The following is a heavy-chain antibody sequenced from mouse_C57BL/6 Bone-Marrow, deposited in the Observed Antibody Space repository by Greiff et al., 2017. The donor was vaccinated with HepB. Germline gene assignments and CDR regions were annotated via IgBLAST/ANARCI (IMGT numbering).Heavy chain of an antibody. CDR1: GFTFTDYY. CDR3: ARLGNPYYFDY. CDR2: IRNKANGYTT. D-gene: IGHD2-1*01. J-gene: IGHJ2*01. V-gene: IGHV7-3*01. Sequence: EVQLVESGGGLVQPGGSLSLSCAASGFTFTDYYMSWVRQPPGKALEWLGFIRNKANGYTTEYSASVKGRFTISRDNSQSILYLQMNALRAEDSATYYCARLGNPYYFDYWGQGTTLTVSS.